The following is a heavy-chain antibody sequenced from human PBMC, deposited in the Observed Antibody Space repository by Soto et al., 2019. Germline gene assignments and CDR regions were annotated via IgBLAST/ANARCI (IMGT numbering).Heavy chain of an antibody. Sequence: GASVKVSCKASGYTFTSYYMHWVRQAPGQGLEWMGIINPSGGSSNSAQKFQGRVTLTRDTSTSTVYMELSRLRSEDTAVYYRARDITIFGRNYYGMDVWGQGTTVTVSS. J-gene: IGHJ6*02. D-gene: IGHD3-3*01. CDR2: INPSGGSS. V-gene: IGHV1-46*01. CDR3: ARDITIFGRNYYGMDV. CDR1: GYTFTSYY.